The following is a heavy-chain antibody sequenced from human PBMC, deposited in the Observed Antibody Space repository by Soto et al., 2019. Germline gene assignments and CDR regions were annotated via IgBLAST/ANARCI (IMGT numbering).Heavy chain of an antibody. CDR2: IYYNGNT. CDR3: ARDVGGTVTLEAAFDF. J-gene: IGHJ3*01. V-gene: IGHV4-59*01. Sequence: QVQLLASGPGLVKPSETLSLTCTVSGDSISDYYWSWIRQPPGKGLEWIGYIYYNGNTNYNPSLKTRFTMSVDTSTNQFSLRRSSVTAADTALYYCARDVGGTVTLEAAFDFGGQGTMVTVS. D-gene: IGHD4-17*01. CDR1: GDSISDYY.